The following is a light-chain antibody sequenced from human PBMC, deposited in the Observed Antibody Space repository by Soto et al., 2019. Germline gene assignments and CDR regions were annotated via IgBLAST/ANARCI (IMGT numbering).Light chain of an antibody. V-gene: IGLV1-47*02. CDR1: FSNIGSNY. Sequence: QSVLTQPPSASGTPGQRVTISCSGRFSNIGSNYVYWYQQLPGTAPKLLIFTNDQRTSGVPGRFSGSKPGTSASLTISGLRSEDEADYYCAVWDDSLRGWVFGGGTKVTVL. CDR3: AVWDDSLRGWV. J-gene: IGLJ3*02. CDR2: TND.